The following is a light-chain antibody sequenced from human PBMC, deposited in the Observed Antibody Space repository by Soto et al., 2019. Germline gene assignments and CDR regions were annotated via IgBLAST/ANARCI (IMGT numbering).Light chain of an antibody. V-gene: IGLV2-14*03. CDR3: SSYTSSTTLV. CDR2: DVS. CDR1: SSDVGGYNY. J-gene: IGLJ2*01. Sequence: QSVLTQPASVSGSPGQSITISCTGTSSDVGGYNYVSWYQQHPGKAPKLMIYDVSNRPSGVSNRFSVSKSGNTASLTISGLQAEDEADYYCSSYTSSTTLVFGGGTKLTVL.